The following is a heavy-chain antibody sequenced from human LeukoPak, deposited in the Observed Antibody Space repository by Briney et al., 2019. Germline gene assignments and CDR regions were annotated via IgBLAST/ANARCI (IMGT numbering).Heavy chain of an antibody. Sequence: GGSLRLSCAASGFTFSSYWMHWVRQAPGKGLVWVSRINSDGSSTSYADSVKGRFTISRDNAKNTLYLQMNSLRAEDTAVYYCARRGSGDGYAFDIWGQGTMVTVSS. D-gene: IGHD5-24*01. CDR1: GFTFSSYW. V-gene: IGHV3-74*01. CDR2: INSDGSST. J-gene: IGHJ3*02. CDR3: ARRGSGDGYAFDI.